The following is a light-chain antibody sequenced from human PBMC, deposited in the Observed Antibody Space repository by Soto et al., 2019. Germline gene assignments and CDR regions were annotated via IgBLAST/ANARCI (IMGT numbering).Light chain of an antibody. CDR2: EVS. CDR1: SSDVGSYNL. J-gene: IGLJ3*02. V-gene: IGLV2-23*02. CDR3: CSYAGSRV. Sequence: QSALTQPASVSGSPGQSITISCTGTSSDVGSYNLVSWYQQRPGKAPKLMIYEVSKRPSGVSNRFSGSKSGNTASLTISGLQAEDEADYYCCSYAGSRVFDGGTKLTVL.